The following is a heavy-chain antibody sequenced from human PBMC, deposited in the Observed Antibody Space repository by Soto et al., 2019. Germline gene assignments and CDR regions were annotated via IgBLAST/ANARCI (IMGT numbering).Heavy chain of an antibody. J-gene: IGHJ4*02. CDR2: IDPSDSYT. CDR1: GYSFTSYW. D-gene: IGHD3-3*01. Sequence: PGESLKISCKGSGYSFTSYWISWVRQMPGKGLEWMGRIDPSDSYTNYSPSFHGHVTISADKSISTAYLQWSSLKASDTAMYYCARRRYDFWSGYTPNYYFDYWGQGTLVTVSS. CDR3: ARRRYDFWSGYTPNYYFDY. V-gene: IGHV5-10-1*01.